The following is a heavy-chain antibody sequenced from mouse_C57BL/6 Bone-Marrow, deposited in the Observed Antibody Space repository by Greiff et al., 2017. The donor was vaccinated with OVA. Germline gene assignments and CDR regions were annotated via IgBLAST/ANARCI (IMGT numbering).Heavy chain of an antibody. CDR3: GWLLYYYAMDY. J-gene: IGHJ4*01. CDR2: IYPGSGST. CDR1: GYTFTSYW. D-gene: IGHD2-3*01. V-gene: IGHV1-55*01. Sequence: QVQLQQPGAELVKPGASVKLSCKASGYTFTSYWMHWVKQRPGQGLEWIGDIYPGSGSTNYNEKFKSKATLTVDTSSSTAYMQLSSLTSEDSAVYYCGWLLYYYAMDYWGQGTSVTVSS.